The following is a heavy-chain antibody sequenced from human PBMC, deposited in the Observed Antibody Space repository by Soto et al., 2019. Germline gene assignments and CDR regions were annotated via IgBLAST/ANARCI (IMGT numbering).Heavy chain of an antibody. D-gene: IGHD3-10*01. Sequence: QVQLVESGGGVVQPGRSLRLSCAASGFTFSSYGMHWVRQAPGKGLEWVAVIWYDGSNKYYADSVKGRFTISRDNSKNTLYLQMNSLRAEDTAVYYCARDNLEVRGVISRNWFAPWGQGTLVTVSS. V-gene: IGHV3-33*01. CDR1: GFTFSSYG. J-gene: IGHJ5*02. CDR2: IWYDGSNK. CDR3: ARDNLEVRGVISRNWFAP.